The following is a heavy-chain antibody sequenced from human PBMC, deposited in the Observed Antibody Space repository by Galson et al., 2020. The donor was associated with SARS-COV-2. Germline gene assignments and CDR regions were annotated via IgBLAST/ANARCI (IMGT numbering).Heavy chain of an antibody. J-gene: IGHJ6*02. CDR2: FDPEDGET. CDR1: GYTLTELS. CDR3: ATGPVNYYDSSGYWYYYGMDV. V-gene: IGHV1-24*01. Sequence: ASVKVSCKVSGYTLTELSMHWVRQAPGKGLEWMGGFDPEDGETIYAQKFQGRVTMTEDTSTDTAYMELSSLRSEDTAVYYCATGPVNYYDSSGYWYYYGMDVWGQGTTVTVSS. D-gene: IGHD3-22*01.